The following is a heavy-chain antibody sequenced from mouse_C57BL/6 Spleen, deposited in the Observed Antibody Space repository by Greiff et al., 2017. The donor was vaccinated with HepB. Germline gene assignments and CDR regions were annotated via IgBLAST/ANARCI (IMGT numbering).Heavy chain of an antibody. J-gene: IGHJ3*01. V-gene: IGHV1-69*01. CDR1: GYTFTSYW. Sequence: QVQLQQPGAELVMPGASVKLSCKASGYTFTSYWMHWVKQRPGQGLEWIGEIDPSDSYTNYNQKFKGKSTLTVDKSSSTAYMQLSSRTSEDSAVYYGARLDGYYGWFAYWGQGTLVTVSA. D-gene: IGHD2-3*01. CDR2: IDPSDSYT. CDR3: ARLDGYYGWFAY.